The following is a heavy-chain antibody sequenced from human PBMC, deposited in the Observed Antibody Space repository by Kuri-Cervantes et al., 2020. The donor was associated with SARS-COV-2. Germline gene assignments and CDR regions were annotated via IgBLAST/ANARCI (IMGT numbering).Heavy chain of an antibody. CDR2: VNHNGGA. CDR3: ARWDYDFWSGYYTDY. J-gene: IGHJ4*02. CDR1: GGSLSGSF. D-gene: IGHD3-3*01. V-gene: IGHV4-34*01. Sequence: GSLRLSCAIYGGSLSGSFWSWIRQSPGKRLEWIGEVNHNGGANYNPSFRSRVTISVDPSKAQFSLKLSSVTAADTAVYYCARWDYDFWSGYYTDYWGQGTLVTVSS.